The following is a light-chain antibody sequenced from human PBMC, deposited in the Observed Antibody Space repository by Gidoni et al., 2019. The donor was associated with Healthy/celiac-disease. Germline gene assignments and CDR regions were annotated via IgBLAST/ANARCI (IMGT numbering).Light chain of an antibody. J-gene: IGKJ3*01. CDR3: QQYDNLQGT. V-gene: IGKV1-33*01. CDR1: QDISNY. Sequence: DIQMTQSPSSLSASVGDRVTITCQASQDISNYLNWYQQKPGKAPKLLIYDASNLERGVPSRFSGSGSGTDFTFTISSLQPEDIATYYCQQYDNLQGTFGPGTKVDIK. CDR2: DAS.